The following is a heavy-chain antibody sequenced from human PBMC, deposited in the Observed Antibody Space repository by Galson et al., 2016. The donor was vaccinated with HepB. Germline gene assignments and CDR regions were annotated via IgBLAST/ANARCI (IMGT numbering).Heavy chain of an antibody. Sequence: SLRLSCAVSGFNFINYAMCWVRQAPGKGLEWVSTISGTAENTYYADSVKDRFTISRDNSKCTLYLQMSSLRAEDTALYYCAKLGIKDSWGQGTLVTVSS. D-gene: IGHD2-21*01. J-gene: IGHJ4*02. CDR2: ISGTAENT. CDR1: GFNFINYA. V-gene: IGHV3-23*01. CDR3: AKLGIKDS.